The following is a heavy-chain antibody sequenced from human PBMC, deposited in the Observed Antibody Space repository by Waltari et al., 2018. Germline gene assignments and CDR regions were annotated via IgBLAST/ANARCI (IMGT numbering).Heavy chain of an antibody. CDR2: IYYSGST. CDR3: ARVAVLRFLEGPYYMDV. Sequence: GPGLVKPSQTLSLTCTVSGGSISSGGYYWSWIRQHPGKGLEWIGYIYYSGSTYYNPSLKSRVTISVDTSKNQFSLKLSSVTAADMAVYYCARVAVLRFLEGPYYMDVWGKGTTVTVSS. J-gene: IGHJ6*03. CDR1: GGSISSGGYY. D-gene: IGHD3-3*01. V-gene: IGHV4-31*03.